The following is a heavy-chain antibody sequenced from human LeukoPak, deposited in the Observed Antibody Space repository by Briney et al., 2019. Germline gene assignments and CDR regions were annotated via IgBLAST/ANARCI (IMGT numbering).Heavy chain of an antibody. CDR2: INHSGST. Sequence: PSETLSLTCAVYGGSFSGYYWSWIRQPPGKGLEWIGEINHSGSTNYNPSLKSRVTISVDTSKNQFSLKLSSVTAADTAVYYCARWGNYYYDSSGYYYDVGYYYGMDVWGQGTTVTVSS. CDR3: ARWGNYYYDSSGYYYDVGYYYGMDV. CDR1: GGSFSGYY. V-gene: IGHV4-34*01. D-gene: IGHD3-22*01. J-gene: IGHJ6*02.